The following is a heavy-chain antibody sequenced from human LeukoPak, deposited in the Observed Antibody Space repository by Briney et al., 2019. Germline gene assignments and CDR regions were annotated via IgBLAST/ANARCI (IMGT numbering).Heavy chain of an antibody. CDR3: ARKEDSSGWFDY. J-gene: IGHJ4*02. CDR2: IYSGGST. V-gene: IGHV3-66*01. D-gene: IGHD6-19*01. Sequence: PGGSLRLSCAASGFTVSSNYMSWVRQTPGKGLEWVSVIYSGGSTYYADSVKGRFTISRDNSKNTLYLQMNSLRAEDTAVYYCARKEDSSGWFDYWGQGTLVTVSS. CDR1: GFTVSSNY.